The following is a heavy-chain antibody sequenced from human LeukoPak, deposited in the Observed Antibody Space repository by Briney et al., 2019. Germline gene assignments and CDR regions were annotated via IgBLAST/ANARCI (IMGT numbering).Heavy chain of an antibody. J-gene: IGHJ4*02. Sequence: PSETLSLTCTVFGGSLSSGSFYWSWIRQPAGKGLEWLGRIFSSGITNYNPSLKSRVTISVDTSKHQFSLKLSSVTAADTAVYYCARDIGYCSSTSCYPMFDYWGQGTLVTVSS. V-gene: IGHV4-61*02. CDR3: ARDIGYCSSTSCYPMFDY. CDR1: GGSLSSGSFY. D-gene: IGHD2-2*03. CDR2: IFSSGIT.